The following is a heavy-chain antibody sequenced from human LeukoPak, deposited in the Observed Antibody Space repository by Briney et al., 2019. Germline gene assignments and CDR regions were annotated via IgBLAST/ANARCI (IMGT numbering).Heavy chain of an antibody. V-gene: IGHV3-30*04. CDR2: ISYDESNT. J-gene: IGHJ6*03. CDR1: GFTFSSYA. Sequence: GGSLRLSCAASGFTFSSYAMHWVRQAPGKGLEWVALISYDESNTFYADSVKGRFTISRDNAKDSLYLQMNSLRAEDTAVYYCARVGNYYDSSGYYSVSWVYYYYYMDVWGKGTTVTVSS. CDR3: ARVGNYYDSSGYYSVSWVYYYYYMDV. D-gene: IGHD3-22*01.